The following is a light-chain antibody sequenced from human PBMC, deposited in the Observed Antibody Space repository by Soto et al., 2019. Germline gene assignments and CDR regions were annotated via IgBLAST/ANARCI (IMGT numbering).Light chain of an antibody. V-gene: IGKV1-9*01. J-gene: IGKJ5*01. CDR3: QQRHSYPIT. Sequence: DIQLTQSPSFLSASVGDRVTITCRASQGISSYLAWYQQKPGKAPNLLIHTASTLQSGVPSRFSGSGYGTEFTLTISSLQPEDFATYYCQQRHSYPITFGQGTRLEIK. CDR1: QGISSY. CDR2: TAS.